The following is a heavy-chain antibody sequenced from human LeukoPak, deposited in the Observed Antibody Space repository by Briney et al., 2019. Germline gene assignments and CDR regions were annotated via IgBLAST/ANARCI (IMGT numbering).Heavy chain of an antibody. V-gene: IGHV3-74*01. CDR3: ARTGTAMVSAFDI. D-gene: IGHD5-18*01. J-gene: IGHJ3*02. Sequence: PGGSLRLSCAAPGFTFNKHWMHWVRQAPGKGLVWVSRINSDGSSTSYADSVKGRFTISRDNAKNTLFLQMNSLRAEDTAVYYCARTGTAMVSAFDIWGQGTLVTASS. CDR1: GFTFNKHW. CDR2: INSDGSST.